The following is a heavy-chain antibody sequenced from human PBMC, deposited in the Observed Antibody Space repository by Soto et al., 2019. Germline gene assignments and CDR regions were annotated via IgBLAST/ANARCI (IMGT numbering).Heavy chain of an antibody. CDR3: ARITVDTAMIYWVDP. CDR1: GGSVSSGNYY. CDR2: VYYSGST. V-gene: IGHV4-61*01. Sequence: QVQLQESGPGLVKPSETLSLTCTVSGGSVSSGNYYWSWIRQPAGKGLEWSGYVYYSGSTNYNPSLKSRVTISVATSKNRFSLKLSSVSAADTAVYYCARITVDTAMIYWVDPWGQGTLVTVSS. D-gene: IGHD5-18*01. J-gene: IGHJ5*02.